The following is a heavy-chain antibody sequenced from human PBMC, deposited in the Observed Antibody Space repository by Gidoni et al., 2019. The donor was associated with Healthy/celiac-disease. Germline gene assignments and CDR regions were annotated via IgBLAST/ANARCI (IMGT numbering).Heavy chain of an antibody. CDR1: VFPFSRYG. Sequence: QVQLVESGGGVLPPGRSLRLSCAASVFPFSRYGLHWVRQAPGKGLEWVAVIWYDGSNKYYADAVKGRFTISRENSKNTLYLQMNSLRAEDTAVYYCAREQYSSGWSGALGAFDIWGQGTMVTVSS. V-gene: IGHV3-33*01. CDR2: IWYDGSNK. J-gene: IGHJ3*02. CDR3: AREQYSSGWSGALGAFDI. D-gene: IGHD6-19*01.